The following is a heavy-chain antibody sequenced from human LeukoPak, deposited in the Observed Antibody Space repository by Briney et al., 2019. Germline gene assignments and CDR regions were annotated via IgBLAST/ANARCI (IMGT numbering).Heavy chain of an antibody. J-gene: IGHJ4*02. V-gene: IGHV4-59*08. CDR2: IYYSGST. CDR3: ARGYYGDYLYYFDY. Sequence: TETLSLTCTVPGVSISSDYWSWIRQPPGKGLERIGSIYYSGSTNYNPSLKSRVTISVDTSKNQFCLKLSSVTAADTAVYYCARGYYGDYLYYFDYWGQGTLVTVSS. D-gene: IGHD4-17*01. CDR1: GVSISSDY.